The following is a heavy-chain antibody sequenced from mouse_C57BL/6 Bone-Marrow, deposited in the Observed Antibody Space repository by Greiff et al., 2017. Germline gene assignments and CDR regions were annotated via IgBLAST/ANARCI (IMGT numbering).Heavy chain of an antibody. CDR3: ARLRDYFDY. D-gene: IGHD1-1*01. V-gene: IGHV1-72*01. CDR2: IDPNSGGT. J-gene: IGHJ2*01. CDR1: GYPFTSYW. Sequence: QVQLQQPGAALVKPGASVKLSCKASGYPFTSYWMHWVKQRPGRGLEWIGRIDPNSGGTKYTEKFKSKATLTVDKPSSTAYIQLSSLTSEDSAVYYCARLRDYFDYWGQGTTLTVSS.